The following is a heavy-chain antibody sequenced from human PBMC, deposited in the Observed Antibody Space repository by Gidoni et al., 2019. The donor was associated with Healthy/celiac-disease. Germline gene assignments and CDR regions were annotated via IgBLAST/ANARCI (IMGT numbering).Heavy chain of an antibody. CDR2: IYTRGST. D-gene: IGHD6-13*01. V-gene: IGHV4-61*02. Sequence: QVQLQESGPGLVKPSQTLSLTCTVSGGSISSGNYYWSWIRQPAGKGLEWIGRIYTRGSTNYNPSLKSRVTISVDTSKNQFSLKLSSVTAADTAVYYCARGGMGNFDLWGRGTLVTVSS. CDR1: GGSISSGNYY. J-gene: IGHJ2*01. CDR3: ARGGMGNFDL.